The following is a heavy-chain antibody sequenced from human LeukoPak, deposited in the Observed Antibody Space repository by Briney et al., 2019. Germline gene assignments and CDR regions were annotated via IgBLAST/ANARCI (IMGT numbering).Heavy chain of an antibody. V-gene: IGHV3-48*03. J-gene: IGHJ6*02. CDR1: GFTFSSYE. D-gene: IGHD3-16*02. CDR2: ISSSGSTI. CDR3: ARGFVDPSYYYYGMDV. Sequence: PGGSLRLSCAASGFTFSSYEMNWVRQAPGKGLEWVSYISSSGSTIYYVDSVKGRFTISRDNAKNSLYLQMNSLRAEDTAVYYCARGFVDPSYYYYGMDVWGQGTTVTVSS.